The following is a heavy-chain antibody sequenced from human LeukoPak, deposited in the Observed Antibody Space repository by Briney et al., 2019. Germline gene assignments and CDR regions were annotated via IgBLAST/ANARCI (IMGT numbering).Heavy chain of an antibody. J-gene: IGHJ4*02. CDR1: GFTFSSYW. Sequence: PGGPLRLSCAASGFTFSSYWMSWVRQAPGKGLEWVANIKQDGSEKYYVDSVKGRFTISRDNAKNSLYLQMNSLRAEDTAVYYCARDRRYSSSWNFDYWGQGTLVTVSS. CDR3: ARDRRYSSSWNFDY. V-gene: IGHV3-7*03. D-gene: IGHD6-13*01. CDR2: IKQDGSEK.